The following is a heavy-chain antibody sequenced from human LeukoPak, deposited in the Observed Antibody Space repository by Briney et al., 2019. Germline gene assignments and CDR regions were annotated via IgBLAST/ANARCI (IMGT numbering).Heavy chain of an antibody. Sequence: SETLSLTCTVSGGSISSGGYYWSWIRQHPGKGLEWIGYIYYSGSTYYNPSLKSRVTISVDTSKNQFSLKLSSVTAADTAVYYCARDLVRGGAARPSDYWGQGTLVTVSP. V-gene: IGHV4-31*03. J-gene: IGHJ4*02. CDR3: ARDLVRGGAARPSDY. D-gene: IGHD6-6*01. CDR2: IYYSGST. CDR1: GGSISSGGYY.